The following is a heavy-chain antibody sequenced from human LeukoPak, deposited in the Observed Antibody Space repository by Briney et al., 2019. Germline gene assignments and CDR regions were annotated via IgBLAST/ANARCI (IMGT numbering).Heavy chain of an antibody. CDR1: GFTFSSYA. J-gene: IGHJ6*04. Sequence: PGGSLRLSCAASGFTFSSYAMHWVRQAPGKGLEYVSAISSNGGSTYYANSVKGRFTISRDNSKNTLYLQMGSLRAEDMAVYYCARLYSDPVWGKGTTVTISS. CDR3: ARLYSDPV. D-gene: IGHD2-8*01. V-gene: IGHV3-64*01. CDR2: ISSNGGST.